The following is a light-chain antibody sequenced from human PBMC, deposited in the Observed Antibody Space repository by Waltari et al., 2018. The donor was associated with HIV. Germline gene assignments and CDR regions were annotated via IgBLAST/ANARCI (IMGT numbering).Light chain of an antibody. J-gene: IGLJ3*02. CDR1: SSNIGSNY. CDR2: SND. CDR3: AAWDDSLNVWV. Sequence: SVLTQPPSASGTPGQRFTISCSGGSSNIGSNYVDWYQQLPGTAPKLLIYSNDQRPSGIPDRFSGSKSGTSASLAISGLQSEDEADYYCAAWDDSLNVWVFGRGTKLTVL. V-gene: IGLV1-44*01.